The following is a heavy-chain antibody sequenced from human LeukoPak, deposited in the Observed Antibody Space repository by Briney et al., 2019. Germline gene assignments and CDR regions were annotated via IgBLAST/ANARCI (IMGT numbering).Heavy chain of an antibody. V-gene: IGHV4-34*01. J-gene: IGHJ4*02. D-gene: IGHD6-19*01. CDR3: ARDTWAFLNIAVAWAFDY. CDR2: INHSGST. CDR1: GGSFSGYY. Sequence: SETLSLTCAVYGGSFSGYYWSWIRQPPGKGLEWIGEINHSGSTNYNPPLKSRVTISVDTSKNQFSLKLSSVTAADTAVYYGARDTWAFLNIAVAWAFDYWGQGTLVTVSS.